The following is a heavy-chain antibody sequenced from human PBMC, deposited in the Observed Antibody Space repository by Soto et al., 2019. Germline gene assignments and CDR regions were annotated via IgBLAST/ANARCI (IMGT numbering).Heavy chain of an antibody. D-gene: IGHD1-7*01. CDR2: IYYSGST. Sequence: PSETLSLTCTVSVGSISSGDYYWSWIRQPPGKGLEWIGYIYYSGSTYYNPSLKSRVTISVDTSKNQFSLKLSSVTAADTAVYYCARDSTGTRGRAFDIWGQGPMAT. J-gene: IGHJ3*02. CDR1: VGSISSGDYY. CDR3: ARDSTGTRGRAFDI. V-gene: IGHV4-30-4*01.